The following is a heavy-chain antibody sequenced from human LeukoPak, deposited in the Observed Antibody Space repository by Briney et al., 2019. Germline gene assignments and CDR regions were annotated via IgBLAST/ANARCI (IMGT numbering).Heavy chain of an antibody. D-gene: IGHD2-15*01. CDR2: IYSGGST. Sequence: GSLRLSCAASGFTVSSNYMSWVRQAPEKGLEWVSVIYSGGSTYYADSVKGRFTISRDNSKNTLYLQMNSLRAEDTAVYYCARDHTCSGGSCYSADAFDIWGQGTMVTVSS. CDR3: ARDHTCSGGSCYSADAFDI. V-gene: IGHV3-66*02. J-gene: IGHJ3*02. CDR1: GFTVSSNY.